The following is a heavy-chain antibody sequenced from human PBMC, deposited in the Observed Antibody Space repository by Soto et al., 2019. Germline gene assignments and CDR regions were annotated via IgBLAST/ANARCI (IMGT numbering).Heavy chain of an antibody. J-gene: IGHJ6*02. V-gene: IGHV1-8*01. CDR2: MNPNSGNT. CDR3: ATEGVRGMAL. Sequence: QVQLVQSGAEVKKPGASVKVSCKASGYTFTSYDINWVRQATGQGLEWMGWMNPNSGNTGYAQKFQGRVTMTRTTSIPPAYIELSTLTSHPTSLYFGATEGVRGMALWSQGTTVTVSS. CDR1: GYTFTSYD. D-gene: IGHD3-16*01.